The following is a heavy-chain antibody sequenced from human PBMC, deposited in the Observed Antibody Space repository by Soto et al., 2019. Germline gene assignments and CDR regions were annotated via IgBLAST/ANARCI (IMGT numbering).Heavy chain of an antibody. V-gene: IGHV3-30*18. CDR3: AKEYCSSTSCYHGMDV. D-gene: IGHD2-2*01. CDR2: ISYDGSNK. Sequence: LRLSCAASGFTFSSYGMHWVRQAPGKGLEWVAVISYDGSNKYYADSVKGRFTISRDNSKNTLYLQMNSLRAEDTAVYYCAKEYCSSTSCYHGMDVWGQGTTVTVSS. J-gene: IGHJ6*02. CDR1: GFTFSSYG.